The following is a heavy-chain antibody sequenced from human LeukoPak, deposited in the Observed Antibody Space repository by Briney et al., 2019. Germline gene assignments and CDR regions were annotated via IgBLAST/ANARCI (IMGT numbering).Heavy chain of an antibody. CDR2: IYYSGST. CDR3: ARGYGDYPFDY. Sequence: SETLSLTCTVSGGSISSYYWSWIRQPPGKGLEWIGYIYYSGSTNYSPSLKSRVTISVDTSKNQFSLKLSSVTAADTAVYYCARGYGDYPFDYWGQGTLVTVSS. V-gene: IGHV4-59*01. J-gene: IGHJ4*02. D-gene: IGHD4-17*01. CDR1: GGSISSYY.